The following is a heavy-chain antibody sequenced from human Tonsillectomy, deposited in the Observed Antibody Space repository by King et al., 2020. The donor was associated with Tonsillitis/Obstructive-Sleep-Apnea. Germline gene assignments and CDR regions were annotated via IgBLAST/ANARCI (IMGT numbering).Heavy chain of an antibody. CDR1: GYRFTSYW. D-gene: IGHD1-26*01. CDR2: IYPGDSDT. CDR3: ARLDNTGSSLLFGGHFDL. J-gene: IGHJ2*01. V-gene: IGHV5-51*01. Sequence: QLVQSGAEAKKPGESLKLSCQGSGYRFTSYWIAWVRQVPGKGLDWMGIIYPGDSDTRYSPSFQGQVTISADRSIDTAYLQWGSLRASDTAMYYCARLDNTGSSLLFGGHFDLWGRGTLVTVSS.